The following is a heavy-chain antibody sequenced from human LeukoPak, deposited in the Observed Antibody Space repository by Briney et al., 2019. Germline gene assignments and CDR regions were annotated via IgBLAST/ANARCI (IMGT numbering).Heavy chain of an antibody. V-gene: IGHV3-23*01. J-gene: IGHJ6*02. Sequence: QSGGSLRLSCAASGFTFSSYAMSWVRQAPGKGLEWVSGISDSGDTTNYADSVKGRFTISRDNFRNTLYLQMNSLRAEDTAVYYCVNLRGYTYGSVDVWGQGTTVTVSS. D-gene: IGHD5-18*01. CDR2: ISDSGDTT. CDR1: GFTFSSYA. CDR3: VNLRGYTYGSVDV.